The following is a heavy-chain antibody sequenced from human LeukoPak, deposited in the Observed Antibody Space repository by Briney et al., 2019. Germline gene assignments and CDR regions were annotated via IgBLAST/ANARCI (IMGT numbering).Heavy chain of an antibody. J-gene: IGHJ6*03. CDR2: IIPIFGTA. Sequence: GASVKVSCKASGGTFSSYAISWVRQAPGQGLEWMGGIIPIFGTANYAQKFQGRVTITTDESPSKAYMELSSLRSEDTAVYYCARDVDNCSSTSCFQHSRGYYMDVWDKGTTVTVS. D-gene: IGHD2-2*01. CDR1: GGTFSSYA. CDR3: ARDVDNCSSTSCFQHSRGYYMDV. V-gene: IGHV1-69*05.